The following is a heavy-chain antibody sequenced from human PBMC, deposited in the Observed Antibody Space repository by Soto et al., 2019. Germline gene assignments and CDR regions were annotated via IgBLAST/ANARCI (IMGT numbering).Heavy chain of an antibody. D-gene: IGHD6-19*01. CDR2: INAGNGNT. V-gene: IGHV1-3*01. CDR3: ARLGYSSGWYASNWFDP. CDR1: GYTFTSYA. Sequence: QVQLVQSGAEVKKPGASVKVSCKASGYTFTSYAMHWVRQAPGQRLEWMGWINAGNGNTKYSQRIQGRVTITRDTSESTAYMELSSLRSEDTAVYYCARLGYSSGWYASNWFDPWGQGTLVTVSS. J-gene: IGHJ5*02.